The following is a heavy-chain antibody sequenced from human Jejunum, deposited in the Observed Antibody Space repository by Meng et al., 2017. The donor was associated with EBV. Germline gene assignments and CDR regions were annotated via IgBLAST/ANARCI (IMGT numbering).Heavy chain of an antibody. V-gene: IGHV3-23*04. J-gene: IGHJ5*02. CDR2: ITDSGGST. Sequence: VRLVGAGGGLVQPGGSFRLSCAASGFTFNSHTMSWVRQAPGKGLEWVSAITDSGGSTYYTDSVKGRFTISRDNSKNTLYLQMNSLRAEDTAVYYCAKLTRAWGQGTLVTVSS. CDR1: GFTFNSHT. CDR3: AKLTRA.